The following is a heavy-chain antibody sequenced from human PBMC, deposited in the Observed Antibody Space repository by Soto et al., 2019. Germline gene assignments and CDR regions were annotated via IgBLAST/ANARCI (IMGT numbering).Heavy chain of an antibody. J-gene: IGHJ4*02. CDR1: GGSVSSGSYY. V-gene: IGHV4-61*01. D-gene: IGHD5-12*01. CDR2: ISSSGST. CDR3: AAGGGLPRYY. Sequence: SETLSLTCTVSGGSVSSGSYYWSWIRQPPGEGLEWIGYISSSGSTRNNPSLKSRVTISVDRSKNQFSLKLSSVTAADTAVYYCAAGGGLPRYYWGQGTLVTVS.